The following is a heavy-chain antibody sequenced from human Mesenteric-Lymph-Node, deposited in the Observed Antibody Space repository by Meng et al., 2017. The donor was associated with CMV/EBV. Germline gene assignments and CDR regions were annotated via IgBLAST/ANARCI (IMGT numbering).Heavy chain of an antibody. CDR2: INPSGGDP. CDR1: GYPFTAYY. Sequence: ASVKVSCKASGYPFTAYYLHWVRQAPGQGLEWMGIINPSGGDPTYAPKFRGRVTMSRHTSTSTVFMELSRLRSDDTAVYYCARDSRGGTGSYYKYWGQGTLVTVSS. J-gene: IGHJ4*02. D-gene: IGHD3-10*01. CDR3: ARDSRGGTGSYYKY. V-gene: IGHV1-46*01.